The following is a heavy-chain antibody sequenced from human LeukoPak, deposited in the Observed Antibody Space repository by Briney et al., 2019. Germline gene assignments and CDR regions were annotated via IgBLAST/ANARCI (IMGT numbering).Heavy chain of an antibody. CDR3: AKHRGYSYAGGYWYFDL. J-gene: IGHJ2*01. D-gene: IGHD5-18*01. Sequence: GGSLRLSSAASGFTFSSCAMSWVRQAPGKGPEWVSALSGSGGSTYSADSVKGRFTISRDNSQNTLYLQMNSLRAEDTAVYYCAKHRGYSYAGGYWYFDLWGRGTLVTVSS. CDR1: GFTFSSCA. CDR2: LSGSGGST. V-gene: IGHV3-23*01.